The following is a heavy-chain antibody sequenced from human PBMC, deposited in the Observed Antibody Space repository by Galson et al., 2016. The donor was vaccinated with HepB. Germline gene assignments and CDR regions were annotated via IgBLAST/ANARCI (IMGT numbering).Heavy chain of an antibody. J-gene: IGHJ3*02. D-gene: IGHD1-26*01. V-gene: IGHV1-18*01. Sequence: SVKVSCKASGYTFNNYGITWVRQAPGQGLEWMGWISAYNGNTDYTRKVQGRVTMTTDTSTGTAYMELRSLRSDDTAMYYCARDRVPWERDVYDIWGQGTMVTVSS. CDR2: ISAYNGNT. CDR1: GYTFNNYG. CDR3: ARDRVPWERDVYDI.